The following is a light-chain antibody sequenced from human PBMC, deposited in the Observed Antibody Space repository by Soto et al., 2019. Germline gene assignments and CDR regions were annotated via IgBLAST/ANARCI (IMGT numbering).Light chain of an antibody. Sequence: EIVLTQAPGTLSLSPGERATLSCRASQSVSGSYVAWYQQKPGQAPRLLIYDASRRATGIPDRFSGSASGTDFNLTISSLAPEDFEVYYCQQYDTSPQTFGQGTKVDI. CDR3: QQYDTSPQT. V-gene: IGKV3-20*01. CDR1: QSVSGSY. CDR2: DAS. J-gene: IGKJ1*01.